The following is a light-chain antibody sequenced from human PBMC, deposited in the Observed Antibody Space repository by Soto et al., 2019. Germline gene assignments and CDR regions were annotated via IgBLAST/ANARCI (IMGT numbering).Light chain of an antibody. CDR2: GNG. J-gene: IGLJ1*01. V-gene: IGLV1-40*01. Sequence: QSVLTQQPSVSGAPGQRGTISCTGSSSNIGAGHDVHWYQHLPGTAPKLLIYGNGNRPSGVPDRFSGSKSGTSASLAITGLQAEDEADYYCQSYDSSLSGSEVFGTGTKVTVL. CDR1: SSNIGAGHD. CDR3: QSYDSSLSGSEV.